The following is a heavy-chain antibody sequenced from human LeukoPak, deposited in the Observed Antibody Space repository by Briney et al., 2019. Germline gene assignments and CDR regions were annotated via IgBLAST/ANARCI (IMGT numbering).Heavy chain of an antibody. Sequence: SQTLSLTCAISGDRLSSNSAAWNCTRQSPSRGLEWLGRTYYRSKRYNDYAGSVKSRITINPDTSKNQFSLQLNSVTPEDTAVYYCARDQYDSSGYYQTSLFDYWGQGTLVTVSS. J-gene: IGHJ4*02. CDR2: TYYRSKRYN. CDR1: GDRLSSNSAA. D-gene: IGHD3-22*01. CDR3: ARDQYDSSGYYQTSLFDY. V-gene: IGHV6-1*01.